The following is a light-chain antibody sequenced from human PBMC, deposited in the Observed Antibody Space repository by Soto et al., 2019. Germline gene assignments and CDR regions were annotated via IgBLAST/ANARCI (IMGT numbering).Light chain of an antibody. CDR3: QQYDSSQFT. CDR2: GAS. V-gene: IGKV3-20*01. CDR1: QRVRSTY. J-gene: IGKJ3*01. Sequence: ESVLTQSPGTLSLSPGERATLSCRASQRVRSTYLAWYQQKPGQGPSLLIYGASSRDTGIPVRFSGSGSGTDFTLTISRLEPADFAVYYCQQYDSSQFTFPPGTKVDIK.